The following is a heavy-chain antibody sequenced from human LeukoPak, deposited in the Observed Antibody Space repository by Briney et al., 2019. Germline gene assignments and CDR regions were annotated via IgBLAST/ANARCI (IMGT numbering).Heavy chain of an antibody. D-gene: IGHD1-1*01. Sequence: GASVKVSCKASGYSFTTYYIHWVRQAPGQGLDWVAIINPSDGWTKYAQRFQGRVTLTGDTSTSTVYMELGSLTSEDTAVYYCARDEITTEENDFDYWGQGTLVTVSS. CDR3: ARDEITTEENDFDY. CDR1: GYSFTTYY. J-gene: IGHJ4*02. V-gene: IGHV1-46*01. CDR2: INPSDGWT.